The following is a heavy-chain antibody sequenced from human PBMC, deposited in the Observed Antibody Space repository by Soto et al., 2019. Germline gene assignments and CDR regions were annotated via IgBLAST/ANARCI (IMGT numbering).Heavy chain of an antibody. CDR2: ISSSGSTI. CDR1: GFTFSSYE. V-gene: IGHV3-48*03. D-gene: IGHD5-12*01. CDR3: ARDVEMATITFDY. Sequence: TGGSLRLSCAASGFTFSSYEMTWVRQAPGKGLEWVSYISSSGSTIYYADSVKGRFTISRDNAKNSLYLQMNSLRAEDTAVYYCARDVEMATITFDYWGQGTLVTVSS. J-gene: IGHJ4*02.